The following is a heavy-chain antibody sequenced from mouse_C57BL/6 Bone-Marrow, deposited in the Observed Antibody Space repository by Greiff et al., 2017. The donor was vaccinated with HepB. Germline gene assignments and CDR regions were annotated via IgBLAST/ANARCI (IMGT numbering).Heavy chain of an antibody. J-gene: IGHJ3*01. V-gene: IGHV14-2*01. Sequence: EVQLQQSGAELVKPGASVKLSCTASGFNFKDYYMHWVKQRTEQGLEWIGRIDPEDGGTKYAQKFQGKATITADTSSNTAYLQLSSLTSEDTAVYYCARECGSSPWFAYWGQGTLVTVSA. CDR2: IDPEDGGT. CDR1: GFNFKDYY. D-gene: IGHD1-1*01. CDR3: ARECGSSPWFAY.